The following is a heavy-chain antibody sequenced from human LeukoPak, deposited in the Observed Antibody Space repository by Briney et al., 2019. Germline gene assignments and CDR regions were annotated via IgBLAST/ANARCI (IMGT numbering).Heavy chain of an antibody. Sequence: SETLSLTCTVSGDSISTYYWNWVRQPPGKGLEWIGHIYYSGSTNYNPSLKSRVTISVDTSKNQFSLKLSSVTAADTAVYYCARGGGMVRSKDIWGQGTMVTVSS. CDR3: ARGGGMVRSKDI. V-gene: IGHV4-59*12. D-gene: IGHD3-10*01. CDR2: IYYSGST. J-gene: IGHJ3*02. CDR1: GDSISTYY.